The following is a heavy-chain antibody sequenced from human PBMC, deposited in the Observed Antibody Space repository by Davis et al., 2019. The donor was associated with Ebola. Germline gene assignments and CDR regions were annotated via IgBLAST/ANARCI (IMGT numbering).Heavy chain of an antibody. CDR2: IKQDGSEK. CDR3: LYGMDV. J-gene: IGHJ6*02. V-gene: IGHV3-7*01. Sequence: LKISCAASGFSFSSYWMSWVRQAPGKGLEWVASIKQDGSEKYYVDSVKGRFTISRDNAKNSLYLQMNSLRAEDTAVYYCLYGMDVWGQGTTVTVSS. CDR1: GFSFSSYW.